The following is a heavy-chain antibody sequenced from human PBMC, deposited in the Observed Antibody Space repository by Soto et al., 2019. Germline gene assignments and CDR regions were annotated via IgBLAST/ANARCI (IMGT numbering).Heavy chain of an antibody. V-gene: IGHV3-30*18. Sequence: PGGSLRLSCAASGFTFSSYGMHWVRQAPGKGLEWVAVISYDGSNKYYADSVKGRFTISRDNSKNTLYLQMNSLRAEDTAVYYCAKAPAYCSGGSCLFDYWGQGTLVTVSS. J-gene: IGHJ4*02. D-gene: IGHD2-15*01. CDR3: AKAPAYCSGGSCLFDY. CDR2: ISYDGSNK. CDR1: GFTFSSYG.